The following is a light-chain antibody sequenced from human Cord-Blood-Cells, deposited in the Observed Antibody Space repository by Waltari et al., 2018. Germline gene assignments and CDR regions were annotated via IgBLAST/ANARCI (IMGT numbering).Light chain of an antibody. CDR1: SSDVGGYNY. J-gene: IGLJ1*01. V-gene: IGLV2-14*03. Sequence: QSALTQPASVSGSPGQSITISCTGTSSDVGGYNYVSWYQQHPGKAPKLMIYDVSNRPSGVSNRFSGSKSGNTASLTISRLQAEDEADYYCSSYTSSSTYVFGTETKVTVL. CDR3: SSYTSSSTYV. CDR2: DVS.